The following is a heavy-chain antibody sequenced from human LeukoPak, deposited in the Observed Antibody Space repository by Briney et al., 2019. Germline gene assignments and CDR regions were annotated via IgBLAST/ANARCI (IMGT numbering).Heavy chain of an antibody. CDR3: TRDLFPYSSSPYYFGY. CDR2: VRSKAYGGTT. CDR1: GFTFGDYA. Sequence: QPGRSLRLSCTASGFTFGDYAMSWVRQAPGKGLEWVGFVRSKAYGGTTEYAASVKGRFTISRDDSKSIAYLQMNSLKTEDTAVYYCTRDLFPYSSSPYYFGYWGQGTLVTVSS. V-gene: IGHV3-49*04. D-gene: IGHD6-6*01. J-gene: IGHJ4*02.